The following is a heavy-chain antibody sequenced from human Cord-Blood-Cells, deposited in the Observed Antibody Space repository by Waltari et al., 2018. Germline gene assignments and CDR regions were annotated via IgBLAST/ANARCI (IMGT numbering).Heavy chain of an antibody. Sequence: QVQLVQSGAEVKKPGASVKVSCKASGYTFTSYAMHWVRQAPGQRLEWMGWINAGNGNTKYPQKFQGRVTITRDTSASTAYMELSSLRSEDTAVYYCARDQGGDYDAFDIWGQGTMVTVSS. J-gene: IGHJ3*02. CDR1: GYTFTSYA. D-gene: IGHD2-21*02. CDR3: ARDQGGDYDAFDI. V-gene: IGHV1-3*01. CDR2: INAGNGNT.